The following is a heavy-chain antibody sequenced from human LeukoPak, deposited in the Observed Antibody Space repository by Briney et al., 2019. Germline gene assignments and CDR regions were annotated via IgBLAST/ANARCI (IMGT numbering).Heavy chain of an antibody. J-gene: IGHJ6*02. Sequence: GGPLRLSCAASGFTFSSYAMHWVRQAPGKGLEWVAVISYDGSNKYYADSVKGRFTIFRDNSKNTLYLQMNSLRAEDTAVYYCASSGSYYDYYYYGMDVWGQGTTVTVSS. V-gene: IGHV3-30-3*01. CDR2: ISYDGSNK. CDR3: ASSGSYYDYYYYGMDV. D-gene: IGHD1-26*01. CDR1: GFTFSSYA.